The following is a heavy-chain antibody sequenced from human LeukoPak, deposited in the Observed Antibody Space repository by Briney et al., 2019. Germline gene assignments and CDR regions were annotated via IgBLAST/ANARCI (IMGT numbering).Heavy chain of an antibody. V-gene: IGHV3-7*05. CDR2: IKEDGSEK. D-gene: IGHD6-13*01. CDR1: GFTFDSYW. CDR3: AREIGSAARGR. J-gene: IGHJ4*02. Sequence: GGSLRLSCAPSGFTFDSYWLSWVRQAPGKGLEWVANIKEDGSEKYYVDSVKGQFTISRDNAKNSVYLQMNSLRAEDTAVYYCAREIGSAARGRWGQGTLVTVSS.